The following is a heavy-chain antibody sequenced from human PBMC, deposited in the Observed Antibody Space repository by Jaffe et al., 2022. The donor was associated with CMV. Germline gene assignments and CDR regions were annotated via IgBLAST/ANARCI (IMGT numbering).Heavy chain of an antibody. J-gene: IGHJ4*02. CDR3: AKDRYSSSWYGYFDY. Sequence: EVQLVESGGGLVQPGRSLRLSCAASGFTFDDYAMHWVRQAPGKGLEWVSGISWNSGSIGYADSVKGRFTISRDNAKNSLYLQMNSLRAEDTALYYCAKDRYSSSWYGYFDYWGQGTLVTVSS. CDR2: ISWNSGSI. D-gene: IGHD6-13*01. V-gene: IGHV3-9*01. CDR1: GFTFDDYA.